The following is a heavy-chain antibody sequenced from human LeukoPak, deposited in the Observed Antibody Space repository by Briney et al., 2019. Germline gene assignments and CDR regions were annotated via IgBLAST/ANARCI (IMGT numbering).Heavy chain of an antibody. J-gene: IGHJ4*02. Sequence: TSETLSLTCTVSGGSVSSGNYYWSWIRQPPGKGLEWIGYIYNSGSTNYNPSLKSRVTISVDTSKNQFSLELSSMTAADTAVYYCARDPSGYFNYWGQGTLATVSS. CDR1: GGSVSSGNYY. CDR2: IYNSGST. D-gene: IGHD3-22*01. V-gene: IGHV4-61*01. CDR3: ARDPSGYFNY.